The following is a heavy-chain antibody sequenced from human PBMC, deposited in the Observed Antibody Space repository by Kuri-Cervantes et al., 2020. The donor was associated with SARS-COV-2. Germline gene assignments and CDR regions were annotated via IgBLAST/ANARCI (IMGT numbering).Heavy chain of an antibody. V-gene: IGHV1-2*02. Sequence: ASVKVSCKASGYTFTGYYIHWVRQAPGQGLEWMGWINPNTGGSNCAQKFQGRVTMTRDMSISTGYMELTSLISPDTAVYYCAGIRAVYGDPVVHFDFWGQGTLVTVSS. J-gene: IGHJ4*02. CDR2: INPNTGGS. CDR1: GYTFTGYY. D-gene: IGHD4-17*01. CDR3: AGIRAVYGDPVVHFDF.